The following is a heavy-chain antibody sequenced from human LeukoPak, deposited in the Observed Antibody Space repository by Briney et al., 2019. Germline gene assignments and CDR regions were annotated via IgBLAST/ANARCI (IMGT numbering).Heavy chain of an antibody. CDR2: MNPNSGNT. D-gene: IGHD3-22*01. J-gene: IGHJ4*02. V-gene: IGHV1-8*01. Sequence: ASVKVSCKASGYTFTSYDINWVRQATGQGLEWMGWMNPNSGNTGYAQKFQGRVTMTRNTSISTAYMELSSLRSEDTAVYYCARALTQYYVSSAAAGYWGQGTLVTVSS. CDR3: ARALTQYYVSSAAAGY. CDR1: GYTFTSYD.